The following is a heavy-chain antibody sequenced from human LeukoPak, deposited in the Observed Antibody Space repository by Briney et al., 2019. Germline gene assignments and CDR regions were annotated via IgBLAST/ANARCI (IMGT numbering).Heavy chain of an antibody. CDR2: ISGDGGST. CDR1: GFTFDDYA. CDR3: AKARYYYDSSGYFTYGTDV. D-gene: IGHD3-22*01. V-gene: IGHV3-43*02. Sequence: PGGSLRLSCAASGFTFDDYAMHWVRQAPGKGLEWVSLISGDGGSTYYADSVRGRFTISRDNSKNSLYLQMNSLRTEDTALYYCAKARYYYDSSGYFTYGTDVWGQGTTVTVCS. J-gene: IGHJ6*02.